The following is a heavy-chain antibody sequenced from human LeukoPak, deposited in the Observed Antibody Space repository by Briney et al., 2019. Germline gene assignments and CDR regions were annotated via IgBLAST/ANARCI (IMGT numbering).Heavy chain of an antibody. CDR2: ISGSGGST. D-gene: IGHD2-2*02. CDR1: GFTFSSYA. Sequence: GGSLRLSCAASGFTFSSYAMSWVRQAPGKRLEWVSAISGSGGSTYYADSVKGRFTISRDNSKNTLYLQMNSLRAEDTAVYYCAKGTNQLLYFMGAVYYYYMDVWGKGTTVTVSS. V-gene: IGHV3-23*01. CDR3: AKGTNQLLYFMGAVYYYYMDV. J-gene: IGHJ6*03.